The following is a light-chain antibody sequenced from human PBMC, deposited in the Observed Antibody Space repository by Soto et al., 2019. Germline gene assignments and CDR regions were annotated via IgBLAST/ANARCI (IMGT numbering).Light chain of an antibody. J-gene: IGKJ5*01. CDR2: DAS. Sequence: IVLTHSPATLSLSPGERATLSCRASQYITIYLAWYQQKPGQAPRLLIYDASNRATGIPARFSGSGSGTDFTLTISSLEPDDFAVYYCQQRADWPINFGQGTRLEIK. CDR1: QYITIY. V-gene: IGKV3-11*01. CDR3: QQRADWPIN.